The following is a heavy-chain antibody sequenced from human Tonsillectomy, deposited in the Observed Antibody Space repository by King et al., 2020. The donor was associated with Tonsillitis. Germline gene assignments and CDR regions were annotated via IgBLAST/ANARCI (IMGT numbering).Heavy chain of an antibody. J-gene: IGHJ3*02. V-gene: IGHV1-2*02. CDR2: INPNSGGT. CDR3: AGEFEGGGNYGGGAFDI. D-gene: IGHD1-26*01. CDR1: GYTFTGYY. Sequence: VQLVESGAEVKKPGASVKVSCTASGYTFTGYYIHWVRQAPGQGLEWMGWINPNSGGTNYAQKFQGRVTMTRDTSISTAYMDLSRLRSDDTAVYYCAGEFEGGGNYGGGAFDIWGQGTMVTVSS.